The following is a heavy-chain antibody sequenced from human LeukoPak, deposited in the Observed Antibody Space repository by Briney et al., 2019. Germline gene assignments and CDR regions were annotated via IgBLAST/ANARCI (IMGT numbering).Heavy chain of an antibody. Sequence: PGRSLRLSCAASGFTVSSSYMNWVRQAPGKGLEWVSLIYSGGTTYYADSVKGRFTISRDNSKNTLYLQMNSLRAEDTAVYYCARRGDGGRSFDYWGQGTPVTVSS. J-gene: IGHJ4*02. CDR3: ARRGDGGRSFDY. CDR2: IYSGGTT. CDR1: GFTVSSSY. V-gene: IGHV3-53*01. D-gene: IGHD4-23*01.